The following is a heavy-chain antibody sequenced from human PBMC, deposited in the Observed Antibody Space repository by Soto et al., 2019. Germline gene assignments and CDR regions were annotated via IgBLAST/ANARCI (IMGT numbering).Heavy chain of an antibody. D-gene: IGHD4-17*01. CDR3: MSGAHGDY. Sequence: EVQLVESGGGLVQPGGSLRLSCTASEFTLRDYWMTWVRQAPGRGLEWVANINHDGIGKYHADFVKGRFTLSRDKAGKQMFLQLSELRAYYSSIYYCMSGAHGDYWGRGTLVTVSS. CDR2: INHDGIGK. J-gene: IGHJ4*02. CDR1: EFTLRDYW. V-gene: IGHV3-7*03.